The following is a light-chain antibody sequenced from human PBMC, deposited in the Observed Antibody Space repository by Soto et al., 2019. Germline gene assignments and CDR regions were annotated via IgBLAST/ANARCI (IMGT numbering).Light chain of an antibody. CDR3: QQYRMSPNT. J-gene: IGKJ5*01. Sequence: EIVLTQSPATVSXSRGXRXXXXXXASQSVSSYLAWYQLRPGQAPRLLIYGASTRATGIPDRFSGSGSGTDFSLTIRGLKPEDFAVYYCQQYRMSPNTFGQGTRLEI. CDR2: GAS. CDR1: QSVSSY. V-gene: IGKV3-20*01.